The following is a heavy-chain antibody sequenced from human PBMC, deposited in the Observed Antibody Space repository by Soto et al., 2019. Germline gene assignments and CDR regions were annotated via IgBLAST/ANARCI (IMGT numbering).Heavy chain of an antibody. J-gene: IGHJ4*02. CDR2: IWSDGTNK. CDR3: ARSLASYGDLDI. Sequence: QGQLVESGGGVVQPGKSLRLSCRASGFTFSSYGMYWFRQNPGKGLEWVAVIWSDGTNKDIADSVKGRFIISRDNPRTTLYLEMNTLGVEDTGVYYCARSLASYGDLDIWGRGTLVTVSS. V-gene: IGHV3-33*01. CDR1: GFTFSSYG. D-gene: IGHD5-18*01.